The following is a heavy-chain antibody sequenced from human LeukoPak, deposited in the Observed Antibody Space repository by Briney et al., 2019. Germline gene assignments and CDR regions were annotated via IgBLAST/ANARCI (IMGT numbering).Heavy chain of an antibody. V-gene: IGHV3-66*01. CDR3: ARSPIGWELLGAFDI. Sequence: PGRSLRLSCAASGFTFSSYAMHWVRQAPGKGLEWVSVIYSGGSTYYADSVKGRFTISRDNSKNTLYLQMNSLRAEDTAVYYCARSPIGWELLGAFDIWGQGTMVTVSS. J-gene: IGHJ3*02. CDR2: IYSGGST. CDR1: GFTFSSYA. D-gene: IGHD1-26*01.